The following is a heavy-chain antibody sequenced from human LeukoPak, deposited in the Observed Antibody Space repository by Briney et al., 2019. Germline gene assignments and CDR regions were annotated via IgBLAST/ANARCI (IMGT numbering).Heavy chain of an antibody. CDR2: IKIKTDGGTT. V-gene: IGHV3-15*01. Sequence: GGSLRLSCAAPGFTFSNAWMSWARQAPGKGLEWVGRIKIKTDGGTTDYAAPLKGRFTISRDDSKNTLYLQMNSLKTEDTAVYYCTAAAPKYYYDSIGSYYYCYIDVWSQGSTVTVSS. D-gene: IGHD3-22*01. CDR1: GFTFSNAW. J-gene: IGHJ6*03. CDR3: TAAAPKYYYDSIGSYYYCYIDV.